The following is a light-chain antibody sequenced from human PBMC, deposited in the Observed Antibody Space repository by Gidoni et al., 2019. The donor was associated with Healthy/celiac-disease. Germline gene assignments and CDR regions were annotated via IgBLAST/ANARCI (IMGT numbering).Light chain of an antibody. CDR3: QQSYSTLLIT. Sequence: DIQLTQSPSSLSASVGDRVTITCRASQSISSYLNWYQQKPGKAPKPLIYAASSLQSGVPPRFSGSGSGTDFTLTISSLQPEDFATYYCQQSYSTLLITFGQGTRLEIK. J-gene: IGKJ5*01. V-gene: IGKV1-39*01. CDR1: QSISSY. CDR2: AAS.